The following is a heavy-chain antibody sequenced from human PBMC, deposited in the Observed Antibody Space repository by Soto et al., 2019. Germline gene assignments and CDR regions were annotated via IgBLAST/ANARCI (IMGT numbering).Heavy chain of an antibody. CDR1: GFTFSTYA. CDR2: ISASGGTT. CDR3: AHPRGYGVFDAYDS. V-gene: IGHV3-23*01. Sequence: GGSLRLSCAASGFTFSTYAMSWVRQAPGKGLEWVSAISASGGTTYYADSVQGRFTISRDNSMNTLYLQMNSLRIEDTAVYYCAHPRGYGVFDAYDSWGQGTMVTVSS. D-gene: IGHD4-17*01. J-gene: IGHJ3*02.